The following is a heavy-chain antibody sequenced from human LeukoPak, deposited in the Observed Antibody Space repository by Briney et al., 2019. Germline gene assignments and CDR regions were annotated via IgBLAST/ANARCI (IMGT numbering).Heavy chain of an antibody. D-gene: IGHD2-15*01. CDR3: AREGSWYGAYYFDY. Sequence: GGSLRLSCAASGFTFSSYSMNWVRQAPGKGLEWVSSISSSSSYIYYADSVKGRFTISRDNAKNSLYLQMNSLRAEDTAVYYCAREGSWYGAYYFDYWGQGTLVTVSS. CDR1: GFTFSSYS. V-gene: IGHV3-21*01. CDR2: ISSSSSYI. J-gene: IGHJ4*02.